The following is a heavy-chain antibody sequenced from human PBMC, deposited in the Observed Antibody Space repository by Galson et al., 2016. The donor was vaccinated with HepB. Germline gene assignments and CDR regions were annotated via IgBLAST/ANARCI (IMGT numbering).Heavy chain of an antibody. CDR1: GYSLTNYW. CDR3: ARQNMIMYGGVIVPYWYYDL. J-gene: IGHJ2*01. V-gene: IGHV5-51*01. D-gene: IGHD3-16*02. CDR2: IYPGDSDT. Sequence: QSGAEVKKPGESLKISCKGSGYSLTNYWIGWVRQMPGKGLEWMGIIYPGDSDTRYSPSFQGHVTISVDNSISTAYLQWSSLKAPDTAMYYCARQNMIMYGGVIVPYWYYDLWGRGTLVTVAA.